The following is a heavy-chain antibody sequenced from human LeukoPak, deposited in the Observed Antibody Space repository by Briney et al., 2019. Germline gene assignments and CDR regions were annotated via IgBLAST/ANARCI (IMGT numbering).Heavy chain of an antibody. D-gene: IGHD3-22*01. CDR3: AKSRYYYDSSGYYF. CDR2: ISYDGSNK. CDR1: GFTLSSYG. J-gene: IGHJ4*02. Sequence: GGSLRLSCAASGFTLSSYGMHWVRQAPGKGLEWVAVISYDGSNKYYADSVKGRFTISRDNSKNTLYLQMNSLRAEDTAVYYCAKSRYYYDSSGYYFWGQGTLVTVSS. V-gene: IGHV3-30*18.